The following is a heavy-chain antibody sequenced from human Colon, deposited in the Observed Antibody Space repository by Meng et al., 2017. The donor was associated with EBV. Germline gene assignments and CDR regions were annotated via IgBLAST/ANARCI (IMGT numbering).Heavy chain of an antibody. D-gene: IGHD3-9*01. CDR3: ARVPTTGYKDH. V-gene: IGHV4-34*01. CDR1: GGSFSGYV. CDR2: VSHPGSA. J-gene: IGHJ4*02. Sequence: QVLPQQVGARLLKPSETLSLTCTVNGGSFSGYVWSWVRQPPGKGMEWIGEVSHPGSANYNPSLKSRVTISVDASEKQFSLRLTSVTAADSAVYYCARVPTTGYKDHWGQGTLVTVSS.